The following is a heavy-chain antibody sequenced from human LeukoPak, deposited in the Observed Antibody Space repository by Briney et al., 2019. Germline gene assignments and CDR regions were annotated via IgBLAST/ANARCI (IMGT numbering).Heavy chain of an antibody. CDR2: ISSSSGIV. J-gene: IGHJ4*02. CDR3: AFQDGGIVY. D-gene: IGHD4-23*01. CDR1: GFTFSTYS. Sequence: GGSLRLSCAASGFTFSTYSLNWVRQAPGKGLEWVSYISSSSGIVYADSVKGRCTVSRDNAKNSLYLQMNSLRDDDTGVYYCAFQDGGIVYWGQGTLVTVSS. V-gene: IGHV3-48*02.